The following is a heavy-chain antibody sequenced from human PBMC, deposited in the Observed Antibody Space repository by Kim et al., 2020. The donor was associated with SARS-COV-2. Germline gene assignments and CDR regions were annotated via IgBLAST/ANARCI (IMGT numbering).Heavy chain of an antibody. Sequence: TDYAASVKGRFTFSRDESESTLYLQMGNLKTDDTAVYYCVRDRPGPGDYWGQGTLVTVSS. CDR2: T. V-gene: IGHV3-72*01. J-gene: IGHJ4*02. CDR3: VRDRPGPGDY.